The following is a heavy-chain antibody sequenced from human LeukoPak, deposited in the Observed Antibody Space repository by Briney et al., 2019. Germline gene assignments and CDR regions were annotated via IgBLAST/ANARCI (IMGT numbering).Heavy chain of an antibody. CDR3: ARLWFGELNNWFDP. Sequence: SETLSLTCTVSGGSISSYYWSWIRQPPGKGLEWIGYIYYSGSTNYNPSLKSRVTISVDTSKNQFSLKLSSVTAADTAVYYCARLWFGELNNWFDPWGQGTLVTVSS. J-gene: IGHJ5*02. CDR2: IYYSGST. CDR1: GGSISSYY. V-gene: IGHV4-59*08. D-gene: IGHD3-10*01.